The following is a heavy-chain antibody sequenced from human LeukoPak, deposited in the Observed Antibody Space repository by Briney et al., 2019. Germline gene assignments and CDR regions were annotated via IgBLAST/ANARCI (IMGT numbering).Heavy chain of an antibody. CDR1: GGSFSGYY. CDR2: INHSGST. V-gene: IGHV4-34*01. CDR3: ARGRSY. J-gene: IGHJ4*02. Sequence: NTSETLSLTCAVYGGSFSGYYWSWIRQPPGKGLEWIGEINHSGSTNYNPSLKSRVTISVDTSKNQFSLKLSSVTAADTAVYYRARGRSYWGQGTLVTVSS.